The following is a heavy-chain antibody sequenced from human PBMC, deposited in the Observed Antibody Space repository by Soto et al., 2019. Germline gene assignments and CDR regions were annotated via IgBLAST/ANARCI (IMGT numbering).Heavy chain of an antibody. CDR3: ARGRYCLTGRCFPNWFDS. J-gene: IGHJ5*01. CDR2: IYKSATT. V-gene: IGHV4-30-4*01. Sequence: LSLTCSVSGDSISTVDYFWAWIRQPPGQALEYIGYIYKSATTYYNPSFESRVAISLDASKSQFSLNVTSVTAADTAVYFCARGRYCLTGRCFPNWFDSWGQGTLVTVSS. D-gene: IGHD2-15*01. CDR1: GDSISTVDYF.